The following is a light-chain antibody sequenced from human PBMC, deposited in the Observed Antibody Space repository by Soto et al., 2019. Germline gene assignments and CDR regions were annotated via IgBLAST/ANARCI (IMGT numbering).Light chain of an antibody. CDR3: QSYDSSLSGYV. CDR2: GNN. Sequence: SVRTQPPSGSGAPGPRVTISFTGSSANIGAAYNVDWYQQLPGTAPKLLIYGNNNRPSGVPARFSGSKSGTSASLAIAGLQAEDEGDYYCQSYDSSLSGYVFGTGTKVTV. J-gene: IGLJ1*01. V-gene: IGLV1-40*01. CDR1: SANIGAAYN.